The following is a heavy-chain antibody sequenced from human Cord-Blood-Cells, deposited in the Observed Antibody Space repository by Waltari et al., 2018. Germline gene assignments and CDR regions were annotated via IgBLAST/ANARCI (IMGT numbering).Heavy chain of an antibody. CDR2: MNPNSGNT. J-gene: IGHJ2*01. Sequence: GQAGAEVKKPGASVKVSCKASGYTFTSYDINWVRQATGQGLEWMGWMNPNSGNTGYAQKFQGRVTMTRNTTISTAYMELSSLSSEDTAVYYCARSDYDILTGPYWYFDLWGRGTLVTVSS. CDR3: ARSDYDILTGPYWYFDL. D-gene: IGHD3-9*01. V-gene: IGHV1-8*01. CDR1: GYTFTSYD.